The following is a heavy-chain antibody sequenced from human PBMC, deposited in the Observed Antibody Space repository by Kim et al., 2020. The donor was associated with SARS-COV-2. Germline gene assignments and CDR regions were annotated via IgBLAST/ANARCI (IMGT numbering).Heavy chain of an antibody. CDR2: INSDGSST. D-gene: IGHD2-15*01. CDR3: TGVVDFDY. J-gene: IGHJ4*01. V-gene: IGHV3-74*01. Sequence: GGSLRLSCAASGFTFSSYWMHWVRQAPGKGLVWVSHINSDGSSTTYADSVKGRFTISRDNAKNTLYLQMNSLRAEDTAVYYCTGVVDFDYWGQEPWSPSPQ. CDR1: GFTFSSYW.